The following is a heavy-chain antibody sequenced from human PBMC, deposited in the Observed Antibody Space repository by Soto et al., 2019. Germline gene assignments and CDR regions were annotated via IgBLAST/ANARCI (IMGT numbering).Heavy chain of an antibody. CDR3: ARERAGDSHYYYGVDV. Sequence: ASVKVSCKASGYTFTSYYMHWVRQAPGQGLEWMGIINPSGGSTSYAQKFQGRVTMTRDTSTSTVYMELSSLRSEDTAVYYCARERAGDSHYYYGVDVWGQGTTVTVS. CDR2: INPSGGST. CDR1: GYTFTSYY. V-gene: IGHV1-46*01. J-gene: IGHJ6*02. D-gene: IGHD7-27*01.